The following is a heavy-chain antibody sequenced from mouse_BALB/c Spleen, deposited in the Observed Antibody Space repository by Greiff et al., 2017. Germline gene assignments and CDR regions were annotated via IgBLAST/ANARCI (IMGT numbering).Heavy chain of an antibody. CDR1: GFTFSSYT. J-gene: IGHJ4*01. Sequence: EVQLVESGGGLVKPGGSLKLSCAASGFTFSSYTMSWVRQTPEKRLEWVATISSGGSTYYPDSVKGRFTISRDNAKNTLYLQMSSLKSEDTAMYYCARDGVRGAMDYWGQGTSVTVSS. V-gene: IGHV5-6-4*01. CDR3: ARDGVRGAMDY. CDR2: ISSGGST.